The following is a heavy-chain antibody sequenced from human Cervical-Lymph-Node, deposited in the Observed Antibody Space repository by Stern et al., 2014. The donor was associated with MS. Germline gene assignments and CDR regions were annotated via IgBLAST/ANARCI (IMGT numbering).Heavy chain of an antibody. CDR1: GFTFDDYA. CDR2: ISWNSGSI. V-gene: IGHV3-9*01. D-gene: IGHD3-9*01. CDR3: AKDRDYDIHDAFDI. J-gene: IGHJ3*02. Sequence: EVQLEESGGGLVQPGRSLRLSCAASGFTFDDYAMHWVRQAPGKGLEWVSGISWNSGSIGYADSVRGRFTISRDDAKNSLYLQMNSLGRDDTALYYCAKDRDYDIHDAFDIWGQGTMVTVSS.